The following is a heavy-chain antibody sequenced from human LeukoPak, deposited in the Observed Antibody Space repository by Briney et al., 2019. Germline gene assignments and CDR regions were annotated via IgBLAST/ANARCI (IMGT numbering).Heavy chain of an antibody. D-gene: IGHD4-11*01. J-gene: IGHJ4*02. CDR2: INNDGSST. V-gene: IGHV3-74*01. Sequence: GGSLRLSCAASGFRFSSYWMHWVRQAPGKGLVWVSRINNDGSSTPYADSVKGRFTISRDNAKNTLYLQMNSLRAEDTAVYYCARSNHGCHDYWGQGTLVTVSS. CDR3: ARSNHGCHDY. CDR1: GFRFSSYW.